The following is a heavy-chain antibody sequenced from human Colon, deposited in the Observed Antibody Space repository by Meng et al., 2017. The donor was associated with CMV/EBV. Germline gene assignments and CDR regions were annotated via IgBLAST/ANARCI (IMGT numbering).Heavy chain of an antibody. J-gene: IGHJ4*02. CDR3: ARGHNPIPREFDH. CDR1: GGSFSAYF. D-gene: IGHD5-24*01. V-gene: IGHV4-34*01. CDR2: INHGGST. Sequence: SETLSLTCTVYGGSFSAYFWTWIRQPPGKGLEWIGEINHGGSTNYHPSLKSRVTISVDTSKNQFSLKLTSVTAADTAVYYCARGHNPIPREFDHWGQGTLVTVSS.